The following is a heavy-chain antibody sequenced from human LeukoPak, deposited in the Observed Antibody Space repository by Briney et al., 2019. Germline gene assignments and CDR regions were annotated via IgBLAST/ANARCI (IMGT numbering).Heavy chain of an antibody. CDR1: GYSISSGYY. V-gene: IGHV4-38-2*02. Sequence: SETLSLTCAVSGYSISSGYYWGWIRQPPGKGLEWFGSIYHSGSTYYNPSLKSRVTISVDTSKNQFSLRLSSVTAADTAVYYCAREYDYVWGSYRYYFDYWGQGTLVTVSS. D-gene: IGHD3-16*02. CDR3: AREYDYVWGSYRYYFDY. CDR2: IYHSGST. J-gene: IGHJ4*02.